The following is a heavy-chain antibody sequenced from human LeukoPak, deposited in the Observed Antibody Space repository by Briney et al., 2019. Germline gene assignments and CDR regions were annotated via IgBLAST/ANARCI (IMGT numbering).Heavy chain of an antibody. V-gene: IGHV3-11*04. CDR3: ARVGITGTTGAFDI. D-gene: IGHD1-7*01. J-gene: IGHJ3*02. CDR2: ISSSGSTI. Sequence: GGSLRLSCAASGFPFSSYAMSWIRQAPGKGLEWVSYISSSGSTIYYADSVKGRFTISRDNAKNSLYLQMNSLRAEDTAVYYCARVGITGTTGAFDIWGQGTMVTVSS. CDR1: GFPFSSYA.